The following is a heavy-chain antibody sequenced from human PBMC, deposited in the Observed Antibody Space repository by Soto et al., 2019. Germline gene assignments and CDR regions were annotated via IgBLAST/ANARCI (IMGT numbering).Heavy chain of an antibody. CDR3: ARDVGDSSGYGSLY. J-gene: IGHJ4*02. CDR2: ISYDGSNK. V-gene: IGHV3-30-3*01. Sequence: PGGSLRLSCAASGVTFSSYAMHWVRQAPGKGLEWVAVISYDGSNKYYADSVKGRFTISRDNSKNTLYLQMNSLRAEDTAVYYCARDVGDSSGYGSLYWGQGTLVTVSS. CDR1: GVTFSSYA. D-gene: IGHD3-22*01.